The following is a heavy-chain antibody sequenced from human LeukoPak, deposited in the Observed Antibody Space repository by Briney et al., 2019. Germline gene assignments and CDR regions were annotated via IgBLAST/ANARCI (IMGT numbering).Heavy chain of an antibody. J-gene: IGHJ3*02. V-gene: IGHV4-59*01. CDR3: ARDDSSGWYPDI. Sequence: SETLSLICTVSGGSISSYYWSWIRQPPGKGLEWIGYIYYSGSTNYNPSLKSRVTISVDTSKNQFSLKLSSVTAADTAVYYCARDDSSGWYPDIWGQGTMVTVSS. D-gene: IGHD6-19*01. CDR2: IYYSGST. CDR1: GGSISSYY.